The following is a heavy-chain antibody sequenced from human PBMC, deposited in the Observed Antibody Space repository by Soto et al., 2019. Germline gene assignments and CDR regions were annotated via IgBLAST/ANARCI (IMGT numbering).Heavy chain of an antibody. J-gene: IGHJ4*02. CDR3: ASPMTIVTRLGY. V-gene: IGHV1-46*04. CDR2: INPIGDDT. D-gene: IGHD4-4*01. CDR1: GYSFTSYY. Sequence: ASVKVSCKASGYSFTSYYMHWVRQAPGQGLEWMGIINPIGDDTTYAQKLQGRVTMTRDTSTSTVYMELSSLKSEDTAVYYCASPMTIVTRLGYWGQGTLVTVSS.